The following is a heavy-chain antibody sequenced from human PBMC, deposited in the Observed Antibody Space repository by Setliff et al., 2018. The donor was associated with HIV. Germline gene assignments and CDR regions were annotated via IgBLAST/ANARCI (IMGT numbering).Heavy chain of an antibody. Sequence: ASVKVSCKASGYTITTYGIIWVRQAPGQGLEWMGWISAYNGNTNYAQKLQGRVTMTTDTSTTTAYMELRSLRSDDTAVYYCARGGTRGDYYYYMDVWGKGTTVTVS. D-gene: IGHD3-10*01. CDR3: ARGGTRGDYYYYMDV. V-gene: IGHV1-18*01. CDR1: GYTITTYG. J-gene: IGHJ6*03. CDR2: ISAYNGNT.